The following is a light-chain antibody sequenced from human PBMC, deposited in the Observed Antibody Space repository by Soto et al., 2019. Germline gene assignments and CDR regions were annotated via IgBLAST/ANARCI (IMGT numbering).Light chain of an antibody. Sequence: DIQMTQSPSTLSASVGDRDTITCRASQSISSWLAWYQQKPGKAPKLLIYKASSLESGVPSRFSGSGSGTEFTLTISSLQPDDFATYYCQQYTSYPVTFGQGTKVDI. CDR3: QQYTSYPVT. CDR1: QSISSW. CDR2: KAS. V-gene: IGKV1-5*03. J-gene: IGKJ1*01.